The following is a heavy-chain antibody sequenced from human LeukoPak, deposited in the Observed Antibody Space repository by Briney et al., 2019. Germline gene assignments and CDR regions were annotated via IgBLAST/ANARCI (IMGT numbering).Heavy chain of an antibody. Sequence: GASVKVSCKASGYTFTGYYMHWVRQAPGQGLEWMGWINPNSGGTNYAQKFQGRVTMTRDTSISTAYMELSRLRSDDTAVYYCARVVGSGIQHYFDYWGQGTLVSVSS. CDR3: ARVVGSGIQHYFDY. CDR1: GYTFTGYY. V-gene: IGHV1-2*02. CDR2: INPNSGGT. J-gene: IGHJ4*02. D-gene: IGHD1-26*01.